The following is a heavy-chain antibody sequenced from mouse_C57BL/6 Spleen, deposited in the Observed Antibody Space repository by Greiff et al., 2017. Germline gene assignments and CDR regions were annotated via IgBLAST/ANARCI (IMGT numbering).Heavy chain of an antibody. CDR1: GYSFTDYN. CDR3: ATSYPVVDAFAY. V-gene: IGHV1-39*01. J-gene: IGHJ3*01. D-gene: IGHD1-1*01. CDR2: INPNYGTT. Sequence: VQLKESGPELVKPGASVKISCKASGYSFTDYNMNWVKQSNGKSLEWIGVINPNYGTTSYNQKFKGKATLTVEQSSSTAYMQLNSLTSEDSAVYYCATSYPVVDAFAYWGQGTLVTVSA.